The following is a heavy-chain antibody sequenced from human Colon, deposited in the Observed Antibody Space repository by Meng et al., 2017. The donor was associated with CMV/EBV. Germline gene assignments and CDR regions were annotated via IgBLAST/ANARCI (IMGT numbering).Heavy chain of an antibody. V-gene: IGHV3-7*01. J-gene: IGHJ4*02. CDR1: GFTFSSYW. Sequence: GGSLRLSCAASGFTFSSYWMSWVRQAPGKGLEWVANIKQDGSEKYYVDSVKGRFTISRDNAKNSLYLQMNSLRAEDTAVYYCARGGGYYYDSSGDVWRLWGQGTLVTVSS. CDR2: IKQDGSEK. D-gene: IGHD3-22*01. CDR3: ARGGGYYYDSSGDVWRL.